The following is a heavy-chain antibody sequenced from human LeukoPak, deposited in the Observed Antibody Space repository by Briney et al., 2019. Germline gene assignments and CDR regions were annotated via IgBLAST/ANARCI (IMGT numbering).Heavy chain of an antibody. CDR3: ARAHDDSSGLRLGAFDI. Sequence: SRTLSLTCTVSGGSISSGSYYWSWIRQPAGKGLEWIGRIYTSGSTNYNPSLKSRVTISVDTSKNQFSLKLSSVTAADTAVYYCARAHDDSSGLRLGAFDIWGQGTMVTVSS. D-gene: IGHD3-22*01. J-gene: IGHJ3*02. CDR1: GGSISSGSYY. V-gene: IGHV4-61*02. CDR2: IYTSGST.